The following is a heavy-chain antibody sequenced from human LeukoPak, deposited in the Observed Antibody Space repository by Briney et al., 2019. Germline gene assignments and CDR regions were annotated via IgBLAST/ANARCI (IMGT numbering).Heavy chain of an antibody. Sequence: SETLSLTCAVYGGSFSGYYWSWIRQPPGKGLEWIGEINHSGSTNYNPSLKSRVTISVDTSKNQFSLKLSSVTAADTAVYYCARDPRILYCSSTSCQGDYYYMDVWGKGTTVTVSS. CDR3: ARDPRILYCSSTSCQGDYYYMDV. CDR2: INHSGST. D-gene: IGHD2-2*01. J-gene: IGHJ6*03. CDR1: GGSFSGYY. V-gene: IGHV4-34*01.